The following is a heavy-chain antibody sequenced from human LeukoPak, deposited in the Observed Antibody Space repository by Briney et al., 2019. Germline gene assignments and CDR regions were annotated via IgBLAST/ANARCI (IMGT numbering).Heavy chain of an antibody. CDR3: ARGRDRSKAGDH. D-gene: IGHD5-24*01. J-gene: IGHJ4*02. Sequence: SETLSLTCDVSGGSCDDYYCSWIRQPPGKGLEWIGEIHPHGIFYYNSSLMSRVTISTDTSKSQFSLRLTSVTAADTAFYYCARGRDRSKAGDHWGQGSLVTVSS. CDR2: IHPHGIF. CDR1: GGSCDDYY. V-gene: IGHV4-34*01.